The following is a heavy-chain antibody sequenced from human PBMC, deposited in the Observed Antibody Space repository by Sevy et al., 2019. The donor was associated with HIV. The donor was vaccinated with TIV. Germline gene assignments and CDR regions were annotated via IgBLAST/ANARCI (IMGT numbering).Heavy chain of an antibody. CDR2: FSFGCGKI. CDR3: AREGCSKPHDY. J-gene: IGHJ4*02. V-gene: IGHV3-23*01. D-gene: IGHD2-2*01. Sequence: GGSLRLSCAASGFTFSNYAMSWVRQAPGKGLEWVSTFSFGCGKINYADSVKGRFTISRDNSKNTLYLQMNSLRAEDTARYCCAREGCSKPHDYWGQGTLVTVSS. CDR1: GFTFSNYA.